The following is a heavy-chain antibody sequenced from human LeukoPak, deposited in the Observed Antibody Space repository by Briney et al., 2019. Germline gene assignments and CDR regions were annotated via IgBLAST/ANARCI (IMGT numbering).Heavy chain of an antibody. D-gene: IGHD5-24*01. CDR1: GVSIIRTDW. CDR3: ARDRDVAVHPPFY. CDR2: IYYDGHT. Sequence: SETLSLTCAVSGVSIIRTDWWILVRQTPGRGLEWIGEIYYDGHTNYYQSLRSRVTISIDKSKNHFSLNLTSVTAADTAVYYCARDRDVAVHPPFYWGQGTLVTVSS. J-gene: IGHJ4*02. V-gene: IGHV4-4*02.